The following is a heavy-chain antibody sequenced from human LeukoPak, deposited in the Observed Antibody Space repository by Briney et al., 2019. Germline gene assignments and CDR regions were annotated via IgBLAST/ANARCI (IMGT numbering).Heavy chain of an antibody. CDR3: ARDNSVGDTAWWFDP. J-gene: IGHJ5*02. Sequence: ASVKVSCKASGYTFTSYGTSWVRQAPGQGLEWMGWISAYNGNTNYAQKLQGRLSLTRDMSTSTDYMELSSLRSEDTAVYYCARDNSVGDTAWWFDPWGQGTLVTVSS. CDR2: ISAYNGNT. D-gene: IGHD1-26*01. CDR1: GYTFTSYG. V-gene: IGHV1-18*01.